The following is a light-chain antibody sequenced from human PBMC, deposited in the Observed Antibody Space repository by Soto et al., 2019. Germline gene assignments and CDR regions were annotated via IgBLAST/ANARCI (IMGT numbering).Light chain of an antibody. CDR3: ATWDGSLTGYV. J-gene: IGLJ1*01. CDR2: STD. Sequence: QSVLTQPPSASGAPGQRVTISCSGGSSNIGSNTVNWYQQLPGTAPKLLICSTDQRPSGVPDRFSGSKSGTSASLAISGLQSEDEADYFCATWDGSLTGYVFGTGTTVTVL. CDR1: SSNIGSNT. V-gene: IGLV1-44*01.